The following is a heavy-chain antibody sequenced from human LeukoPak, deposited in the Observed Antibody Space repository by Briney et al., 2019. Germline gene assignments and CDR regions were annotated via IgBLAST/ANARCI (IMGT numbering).Heavy chain of an antibody. CDR2: INSDGSST. V-gene: IGHV3-74*01. D-gene: IGHD6-13*01. CDR3: ARGGGQYSSSWPNFDY. J-gene: IGHJ4*02. CDR1: GFTFSSYW. Sequence: GGSLRLSCAASGFTFSSYWMHWVRQAPGKGLVWVSRINSDGSSTSYADSVKGRFTISRDNAKNTLYLQMNSLRDEDTAVYYCARGGGQYSSSWPNFDYWGQGTLVTVSS.